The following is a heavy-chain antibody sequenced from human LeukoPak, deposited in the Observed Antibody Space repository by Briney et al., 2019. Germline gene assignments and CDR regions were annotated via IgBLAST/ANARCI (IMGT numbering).Heavy chain of an antibody. CDR2: FYRGDST. V-gene: IGHV3-53*01. CDR1: GFSVSSSY. J-gene: IGHJ4*02. D-gene: IGHD2-15*01. Sequence: PGGSLRLSCAASGFSVSSSYMYWVRQAPGKGLEWVSFFYRGDSTYYAESVRGRFTISRDNSKNTLYLLMNSLIPEDTAVYYCARARASGRSGFDYWGQGTLVTVSS. CDR3: ARARASGRSGFDY.